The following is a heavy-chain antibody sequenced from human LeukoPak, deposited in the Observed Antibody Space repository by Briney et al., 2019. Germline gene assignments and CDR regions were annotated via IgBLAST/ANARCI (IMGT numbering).Heavy chain of an antibody. J-gene: IGHJ4*02. CDR2: VYFSGST. CDR1: GGSVSSGSYY. Sequence: KTSETLSLTCTVSGGSVSSGSYYWSWIRQPPGKGLEWIGFVYFSGSTNYNPSLKSRDTISVDTSKNQFSLKLSSVTAADTAVYYCARDRSYGYFDYWGQGTLVTVSS. CDR3: ARDRSYGYFDY. V-gene: IGHV4-61*01. D-gene: IGHD5-18*01.